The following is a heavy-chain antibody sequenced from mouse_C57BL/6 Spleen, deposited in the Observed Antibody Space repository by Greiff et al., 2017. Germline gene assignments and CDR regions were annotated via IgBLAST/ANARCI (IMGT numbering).Heavy chain of an antibody. CDR3: AKEGDFSWFAY. CDR2: IWRGGST. Sequence: VKLMESGPGLVQPSQSLSITCTVSGFSLTSYGVHWVRQSPGKGLEWLGVIWRGGSTDYNAAFMSRLSITKDNSKGQVFLKMNSLQADYTAIYYCAKEGDFSWFAYWGQGTLVTVSA. CDR1: GFSLTSYG. V-gene: IGHV2-5*01. J-gene: IGHJ3*01.